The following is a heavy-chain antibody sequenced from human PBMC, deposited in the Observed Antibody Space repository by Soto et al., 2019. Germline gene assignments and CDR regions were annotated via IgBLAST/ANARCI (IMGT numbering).Heavy chain of an antibody. V-gene: IGHV5-51*01. CDR3: ARHYSSLHYYYGMDV. D-gene: IGHD6-13*01. Sequence: GESLKISCKGSGYSFTSYWISWVRQMPGKGLEWMGIIYPGDSDTRYSPSFQGQVTISADKSISTAYLQWSSLKASDTAMYYCARHYSSLHYYYGMDVWGQGTTVTVSS. CDR2: IYPGDSDT. CDR1: GYSFTSYW. J-gene: IGHJ6*02.